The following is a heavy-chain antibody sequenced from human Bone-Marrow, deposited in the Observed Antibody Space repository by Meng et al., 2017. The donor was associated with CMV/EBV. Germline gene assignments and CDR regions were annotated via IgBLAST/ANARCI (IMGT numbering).Heavy chain of an antibody. Sequence: SCKASGDTFSSYSMNWVRQAPGKGLEWVSYISSSSSTIYYAESVQGRFTIPRDNAKNSLYLQLNSLRAEDTAVYYIARDPIAATSYGMDVWGQGTTVTVSS. CDR3: ARDPIAATSYGMDV. D-gene: IGHD6-13*01. CDR1: GDTFSSYS. J-gene: IGHJ6*02. CDR2: ISSSSSTI. V-gene: IGHV3-48*04.